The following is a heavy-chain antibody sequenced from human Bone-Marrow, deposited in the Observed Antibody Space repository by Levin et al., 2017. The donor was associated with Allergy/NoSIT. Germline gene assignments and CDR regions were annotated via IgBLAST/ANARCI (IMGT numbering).Heavy chain of an antibody. CDR3: VKGHDYGDPGTYFYN. CDR2: LSGSGGNT. D-gene: IGHD4-17*01. Sequence: LSLTCAASGFTFRNYAMSWVRQAPGKGLEWVSFLSGSGGNTYYADSVKGRFTISRDNSKNTLYLQMNSLSVEDTALYYCVKGHDYGDPGTYFYNWGQGTLVTASS. V-gene: IGHV3-23*01. J-gene: IGHJ4*02. CDR1: GFTFRNYA.